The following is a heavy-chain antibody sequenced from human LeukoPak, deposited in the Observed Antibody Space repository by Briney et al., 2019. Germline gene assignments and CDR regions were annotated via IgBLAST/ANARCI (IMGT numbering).Heavy chain of an antibody. CDR2: ISYDGSNK. Sequence: PGRSLRLSCAASGFTFSSYAMHGVRQAPGKGLEWVAVISYDGSNKYYADSVKGRFTISRDNSKNTLYLQMNSLRAEDTAVYYCASPVDVEMATITYFQHWGQGTLVTVSS. D-gene: IGHD5-24*01. J-gene: IGHJ1*01. CDR1: GFTFSSYA. CDR3: ASPVDVEMATITYFQH. V-gene: IGHV3-30*04.